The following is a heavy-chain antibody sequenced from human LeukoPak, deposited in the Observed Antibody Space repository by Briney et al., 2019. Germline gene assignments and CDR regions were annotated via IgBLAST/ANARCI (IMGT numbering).Heavy chain of an antibody. Sequence: PGGSLRLSCAASGFTFSNAWMSWVRRAPGKGLEWVGRIKSKTDGGTTDYAAPVKGRFTISRDDSKNTLYLQMNSLKTEDTAVYYCTTDTYYPHAFAIWGQGTMVTVSS. CDR2: IKSKTDGGTT. CDR3: TTDTYYPHAFAI. D-gene: IGHD3-10*01. V-gene: IGHV3-15*01. CDR1: GFTFSNAW. J-gene: IGHJ3*02.